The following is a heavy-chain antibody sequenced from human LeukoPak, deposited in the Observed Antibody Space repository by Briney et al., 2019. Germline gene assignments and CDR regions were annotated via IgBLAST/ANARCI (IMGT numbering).Heavy chain of an antibody. V-gene: IGHV1-8*01. CDR3: ARGTVVVVAAAREPNYYYYGMDV. CDR1: GYTFTSYD. CDR2: MNPNSGNT. D-gene: IGHD2-15*01. J-gene: IGHJ6*02. Sequence: ASVKVSCKASGYTFTSYDINWVRQATGQGLEWMGWMNPNSGNTGYAQKFQGRVTMTRNTSISTAYMELSSLRSEDTAVYYCARGTVVVVAAAREPNYYYYGMDVWGQGTTVTDSS.